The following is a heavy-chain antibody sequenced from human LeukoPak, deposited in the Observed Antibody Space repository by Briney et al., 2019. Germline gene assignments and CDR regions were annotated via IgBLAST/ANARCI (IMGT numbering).Heavy chain of an antibody. J-gene: IGHJ3*02. CDR1: GGTFSSYA. CDR3: ARAQGIAAAGPWVGDAFDI. D-gene: IGHD6-13*01. Sequence: GASVKVSCKASGGTFSSYAISWVRQAPGQGLEWMGGIIPIFGTANYAQKFQGRVTITTDESTSTAYMELSSLRSEDTAVYYCARAQGIAAAGPWVGDAFDIWGQGTMVTVSS. V-gene: IGHV1-69*05. CDR2: IIPIFGTA.